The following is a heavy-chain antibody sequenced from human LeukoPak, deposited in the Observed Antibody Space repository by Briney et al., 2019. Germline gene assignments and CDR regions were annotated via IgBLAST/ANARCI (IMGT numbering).Heavy chain of an antibody. D-gene: IGHD1-14*01. CDR2: VHPNSGNT. Sequence: ASVTVSCKPSGYPFTTYEINWVRQAAGQGLEWMGWVHPNSGNTAYAQKFQGRVTMTRDTSISTAYMELSSLRSDDTAVYFCARGPRNDHWGQGTLVTVSS. CDR1: GYPFTTYE. CDR3: ARGPRNDH. J-gene: IGHJ5*02. V-gene: IGHV1-8*01.